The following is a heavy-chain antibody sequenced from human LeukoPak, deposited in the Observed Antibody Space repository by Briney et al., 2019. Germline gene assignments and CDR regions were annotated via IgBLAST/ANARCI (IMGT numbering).Heavy chain of an antibody. Sequence: GGSLRLSCAASGFTFRSYAMHWVRQAPGKGLEWVAIISYDGDNKYYADSVKGRFTNSRDNSKNTQYLQMNSLRAEDTALYYCARGYSSGWSNWFDPWGQGSLVAVSS. D-gene: IGHD6-19*01. CDR3: ARGYSSGWSNWFDP. CDR1: GFTFRSYA. V-gene: IGHV3-30*04. J-gene: IGHJ5*02. CDR2: ISYDGDNK.